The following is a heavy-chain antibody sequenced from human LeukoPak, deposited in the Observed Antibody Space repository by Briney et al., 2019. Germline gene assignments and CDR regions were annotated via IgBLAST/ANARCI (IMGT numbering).Heavy chain of an antibody. CDR3: ARVLVKTRGNYFHDDY. D-gene: IGHD2/OR15-2a*01. CDR2: ISAYDDKR. Sequence: GASVKVSCKASGYTFTGYYLHWARQAPGQGLEWMGWISAYDDKRNSVQRFRDRITMTTDTSTSTSYLELRNLRSDDTAVYYCARVLVKTRGNYFHDDYWGQGTLVTVSS. CDR1: GYTFTGYY. J-gene: IGHJ4*02. V-gene: IGHV1-18*04.